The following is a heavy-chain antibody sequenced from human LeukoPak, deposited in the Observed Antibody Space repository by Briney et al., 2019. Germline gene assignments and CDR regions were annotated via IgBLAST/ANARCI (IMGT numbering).Heavy chain of an antibody. J-gene: IGHJ4*02. Sequence: ASVKVSCKASGYTFTSYGISWVRQAPGQGLEWMGWISAYNGNTNYAQKLQGRVTMTTDTSTSTAYMELRSLRSDDTAVYYWARDRIAVAGPGVSDYWGQGTLVTVSS. CDR3: ARDRIAVAGPGVSDY. V-gene: IGHV1-18*01. CDR2: ISAYNGNT. CDR1: GYTFTSYG. D-gene: IGHD6-19*01.